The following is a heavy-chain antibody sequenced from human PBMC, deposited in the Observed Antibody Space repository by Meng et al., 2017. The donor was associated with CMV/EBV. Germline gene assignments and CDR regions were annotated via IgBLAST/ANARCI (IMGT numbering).Heavy chain of an antibody. Sequence: GESLKISCAASGFTFSSYGMHWVRQAPGKGLEWVAVIWYDGSNKYYADSVKGRFTISRDNSKNTLYLQMNSLRAEDTAVYYCAQSGGTYDFWSGYYSSSDTYGMDVWGQGTTVTVSS. D-gene: IGHD3-3*01. CDR1: GFTFSSYG. V-gene: IGHV3-33*06. J-gene: IGHJ6*02. CDR3: AQSGGTYDFWSGYYSSSDTYGMDV. CDR2: IWYDGSNK.